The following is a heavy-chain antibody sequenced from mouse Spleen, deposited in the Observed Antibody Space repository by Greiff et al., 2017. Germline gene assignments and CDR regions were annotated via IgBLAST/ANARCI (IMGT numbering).Heavy chain of an antibody. CDR1: GFTFSDYG. V-gene: IGHV5-17*01. J-gene: IGHJ3*01. CDR3: ARGYYGRIAY. Sequence: EVKVVESGGGLVKPGGSLKLSCAASGFTFSDYGMHWVRQAPEKGLEWVAYISSGSSTIYYADTVKGRFTISRDNAKNTLFLQMTSLRSEDTAMYYCARGYYGRIAYWGQGTLVTVSA. CDR2: ISSGSSTI. D-gene: IGHD1-1*01.